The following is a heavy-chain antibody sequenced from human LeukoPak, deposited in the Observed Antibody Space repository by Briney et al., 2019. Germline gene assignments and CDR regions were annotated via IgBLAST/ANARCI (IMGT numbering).Heavy chain of an antibody. CDR2: IHSDGSTT. CDR3: AARYCSNGVCHFY. D-gene: IGHD2-8*01. J-gene: IGHJ4*02. Sequence: QPGGSLRLSCAASGFTFSSYWMHWVRQAPGKGLVXVXXIHSDGSTTNYADSVKGRFTISRDNAKNTLFLQMNSLRAEDTAVYYCAARYCSNGVCHFYWGQGTLVTVSS. CDR1: GFTFSSYW. V-gene: IGHV3-74*01.